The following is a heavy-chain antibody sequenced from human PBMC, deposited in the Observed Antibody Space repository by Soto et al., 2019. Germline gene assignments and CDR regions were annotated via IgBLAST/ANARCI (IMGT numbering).Heavy chain of an antibody. CDR2: FDPEDGET. Sequence: TSVKVCCKVSEFTLSGLSVHWLRQAPGKWLEWMGGFDPEDGETIYAQKFQGRVTMTEDTSTDTAYMELSSLRSEDTAVYYCATAEILDCSGGSCYWYYFDYWG. CDR3: ATAEILDCSGGSCYWYYFDY. CDR1: EFTLSGLS. J-gene: IGHJ4*01. D-gene: IGHD2-15*01. V-gene: IGHV1-24*01.